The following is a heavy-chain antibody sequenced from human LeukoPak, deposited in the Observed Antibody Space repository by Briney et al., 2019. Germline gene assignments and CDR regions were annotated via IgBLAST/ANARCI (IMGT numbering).Heavy chain of an antibody. D-gene: IGHD6-19*01. CDR2: ISASGGST. V-gene: IGHV3-23*01. CDR3: AKGSGWPPYFFDY. J-gene: IGHJ4*02. CDR1: GFTFTNYD. Sequence: GGSLRLSCAASGFTFTNYDMTWVRQAPGKGLEWVSGISASGGSTFYADSVKGRFTISRDNSKNTLHLQMKSLRAEDTAVYYCAKGSGWPPYFFDYWGQGTLVTVSS.